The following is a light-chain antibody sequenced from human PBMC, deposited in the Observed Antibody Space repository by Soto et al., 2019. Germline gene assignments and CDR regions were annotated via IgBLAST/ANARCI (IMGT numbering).Light chain of an antibody. CDR1: QTILYSSNNNNY. Sequence: DTVMTQSPDSLAVSLGERATINCKSSQTILYSSNNNNYLAWYQQKPGQPPKLLIYWASTRESGVPDRFSGSGSGTDFTLTISSLQAEDVAVYYCQQYLTTPPTFGQGTKVEIK. V-gene: IGKV4-1*01. J-gene: IGKJ1*01. CDR3: QQYLTTPPT. CDR2: WAS.